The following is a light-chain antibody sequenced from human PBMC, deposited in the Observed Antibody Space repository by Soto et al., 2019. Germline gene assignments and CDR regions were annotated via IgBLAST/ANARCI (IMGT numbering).Light chain of an antibody. Sequence: DIQMTQSPSTLSASVGDRVTITCRASQSITIWLAWYQQKPGKAPKLLIFDASSLESGVPSRFSGSGSGTEFTLTISSLQPDDFAIYYCQHYNSYSWTFGHGTKVEIK. CDR3: QHYNSYSWT. CDR2: DAS. CDR1: QSITIW. V-gene: IGKV1-5*01. J-gene: IGKJ1*01.